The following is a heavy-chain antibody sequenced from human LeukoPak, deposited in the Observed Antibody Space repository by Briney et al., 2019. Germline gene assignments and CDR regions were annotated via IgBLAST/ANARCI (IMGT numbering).Heavy chain of an antibody. CDR2: IRGSGGNT. Sequence: PGGSLRLSCAASGFAFSNYAMSWVRQAPGKGLEWVSTIRGSGGNTYYADSVKGRFTISRDNAKNSLYLQMNSLRAEDTSVYYCARESRGSYPDYWGQGTLVTVSS. CDR3: ARESRGSYPDY. J-gene: IGHJ4*02. V-gene: IGHV3-23*01. D-gene: IGHD1-26*01. CDR1: GFAFSNYA.